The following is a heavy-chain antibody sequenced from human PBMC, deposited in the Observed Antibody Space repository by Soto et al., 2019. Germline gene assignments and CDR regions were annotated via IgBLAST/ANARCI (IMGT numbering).Heavy chain of an antibody. J-gene: IGHJ5*01. CDR2: ISAYNGNT. V-gene: IGHV1-18*01. D-gene: IGHD2-2*01. CDR3: ARGLGYCSSTSCFFGGLLRNNWFDS. CDR1: GYTFTSYG. Sequence: ASVKVSCKASGYTFTSYGISWVRQAPGQGLEWMGWISAYNGNTNYAQKLQGRVTMTTDTSTSTAYMELRSLRSDDTAVYYCARGLGYCSSTSCFFGGLLRNNWFDSWGQGTLVTVSS.